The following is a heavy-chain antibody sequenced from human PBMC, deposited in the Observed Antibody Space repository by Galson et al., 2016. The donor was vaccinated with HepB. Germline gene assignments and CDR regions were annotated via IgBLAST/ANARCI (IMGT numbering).Heavy chain of an antibody. V-gene: IGHV3-23*01. CDR1: GFTLSSSA. J-gene: IGHJ6*04. CDR2: ITETGSFA. Sequence: SLRLSCAASGFTLSSSAMTWVRQAPGRGLEWVSAITETGSFAYYADSVRGRFTLSRDTSKHTVYLQMNYLRADDTALYYCGRDYPTMTDRYPYHVDVWGKGAAVTVSS. D-gene: IGHD4-17*01. CDR3: GRDYPTMTDRYPYHVDV.